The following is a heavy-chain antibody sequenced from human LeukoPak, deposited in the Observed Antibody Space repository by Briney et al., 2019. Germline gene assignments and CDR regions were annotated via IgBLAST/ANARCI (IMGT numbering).Heavy chain of an antibody. D-gene: IGHD3-3*01. CDR1: GYSFASYW. CDR2: IYPGDSDT. V-gene: IGHV5-51*01. CDR3: ARPTYYDFWSGRHAGHFDY. J-gene: IGHJ4*02. Sequence: GESLKISCKGSGYSFASYWIGWVRQMPGKGLEWMGIIYPGDSDTRYSPSFQGQVTISADKSISTAYLQWSSLKASDTAMYYCARPTYYDFWSGRHAGHFDYWGQGTLVTVSS.